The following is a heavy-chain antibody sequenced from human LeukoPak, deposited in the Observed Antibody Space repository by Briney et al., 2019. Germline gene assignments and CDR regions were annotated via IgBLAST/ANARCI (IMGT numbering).Heavy chain of an antibody. CDR2: IFHSGST. J-gene: IGHJ6*03. D-gene: IGHD6-13*01. CDR1: SGSIFSSNW. V-gene: IGHV4-4*02. CDR3: ARGTGIAAAATVYYYYYMDV. Sequence: SETLSLTCAVSSGSIFSSNWWSWVRQPPGKGLEWIGQIFHSGSTTYSPSLKSRVTISVDTSKTQFSLTLSSVTAADTAVYYCARGTGIAAAATVYYYYYMDVWGKGTTVTVSS.